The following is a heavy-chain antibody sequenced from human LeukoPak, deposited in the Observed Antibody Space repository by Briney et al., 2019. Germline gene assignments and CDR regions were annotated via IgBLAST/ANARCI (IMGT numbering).Heavy chain of an antibody. CDR2: INPSGGST. CDR1: GYTFTSYD. V-gene: IGHV1-46*01. J-gene: IGHJ4*02. CDR3: ARGSLEYSSYFDY. Sequence: ASVKVSCKASGYTFTSYDINWVRQATGQGLEWMGIINPSGGSTSYAQKFQGRVTMTRDMSTSTVYMELSSLRSEDTAVYYCARGSLEYSSYFDYWGQGTLVTVSS. D-gene: IGHD6-6*01.